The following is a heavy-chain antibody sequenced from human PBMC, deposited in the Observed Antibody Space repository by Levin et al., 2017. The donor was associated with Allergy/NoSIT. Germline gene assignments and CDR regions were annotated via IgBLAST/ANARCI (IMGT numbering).Heavy chain of an antibody. J-gene: IGHJ4*02. CDR3: ARGVQLWSAPFDY. Sequence: KISCKASGGTFSSYTISWVRQAPGQGLEWMGRIIPILGIANYAQKFQGRVTITADKSTSTAYMELSSLRSEDTAVYYCARGVQLWSAPFDYWGQGTLVTVSS. CDR2: IIPILGIA. CDR1: GGTFSSYT. V-gene: IGHV1-69*02. D-gene: IGHD5-18*01.